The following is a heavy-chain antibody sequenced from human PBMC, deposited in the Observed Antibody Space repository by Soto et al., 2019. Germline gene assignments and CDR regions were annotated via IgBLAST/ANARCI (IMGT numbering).Heavy chain of an antibody. CDR1: GYTFTSYY. Sequence: ASVKVSCKASGYTFTSYYMHWVRQAPGQGLEWMGIINPSGGSTSYAQKFQGRVTMTRDTSTSTVYMELSSLRSEDTAVYYCASSLPIGYCSGGSCYPEGNYYYYYGMDVWGQGTTVTVSS. CDR3: ASSLPIGYCSGGSCYPEGNYYYYYGMDV. V-gene: IGHV1-46*01. D-gene: IGHD2-15*01. CDR2: INPSGGST. J-gene: IGHJ6*02.